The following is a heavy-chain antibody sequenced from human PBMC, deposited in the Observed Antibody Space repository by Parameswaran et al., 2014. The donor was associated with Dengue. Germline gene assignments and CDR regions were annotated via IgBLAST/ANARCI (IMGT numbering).Heavy chain of an antibody. Sequence: RWIRQPPGKGLEWIGRIYTSGSTNYNPSLKSRVTMSVDTSKNQFSLKLSSVTAADTAVYYCARGALWYYDILTGYYNDAFDIWGQGTMVAVSS. CDR3: ARGALWYYDILTGYYNDAFDI. J-gene: IGHJ3*02. D-gene: IGHD3-9*01. CDR2: IYTSGST. V-gene: IGHV4-4*07.